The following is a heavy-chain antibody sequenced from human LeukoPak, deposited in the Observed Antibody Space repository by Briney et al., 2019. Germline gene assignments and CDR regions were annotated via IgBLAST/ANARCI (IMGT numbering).Heavy chain of an antibody. CDR3: ARWVAIGGMDV. Sequence: PSETLSLTYTVSGGSISSGGYYWSWIRQHPGKGLEWIGYIYYSGSTYYNPSLKSRVTISVDTSKNQFSLKLSSVTAADTAVYYCARWVAIGGMDVCGQGTTVTVSS. D-gene: IGHD2-15*01. CDR2: IYYSGST. V-gene: IGHV4-31*03. J-gene: IGHJ6*02. CDR1: GGSISSGGYY.